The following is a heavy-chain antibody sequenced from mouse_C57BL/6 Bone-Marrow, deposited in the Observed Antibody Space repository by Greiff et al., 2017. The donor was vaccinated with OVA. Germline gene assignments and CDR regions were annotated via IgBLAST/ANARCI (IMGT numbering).Heavy chain of an antibody. D-gene: IGHD1-1*01. Sequence: VQRVESGPGLVQPSQSLSITCTVSGFSLTSYGVHWVRQSPGKGLEWLGVIWSGGSTDYNAAFISRLSFSKDNSKSQVFFKMNSLQADDTAIYYCARRCYGSSLWYFDVWGTGTTVTVSS. V-gene: IGHV2-2*01. CDR1: GFSLTSYG. CDR3: ARRCYGSSLWYFDV. J-gene: IGHJ1*03. CDR2: IWSGGST.